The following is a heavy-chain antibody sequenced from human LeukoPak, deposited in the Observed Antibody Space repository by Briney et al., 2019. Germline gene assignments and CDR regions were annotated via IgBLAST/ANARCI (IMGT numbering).Heavy chain of an antibody. CDR2: ISSSSSYI. CDR1: GFTFSSYS. V-gene: IGHV3-21*01. J-gene: IGHJ6*03. CDR3: ARVRAYCGGDCYPDYYYYYMDV. D-gene: IGHD2-21*02. Sequence: PGGSLRLPCAASGFTFSSYSMNWVRQAPGKGLEWVSSISSSSSYIYYADSVKGRFTISRDNAKNSLYLQMNSLRAEDTAVYYCARVRAYCGGDCYPDYYYYYMDVWGKGTTVTVSS.